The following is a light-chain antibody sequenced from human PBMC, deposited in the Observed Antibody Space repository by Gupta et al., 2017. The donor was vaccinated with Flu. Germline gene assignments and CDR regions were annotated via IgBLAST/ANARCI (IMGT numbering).Light chain of an antibody. V-gene: IGLV1-40*01. CDR2: GDV. CDR3: QSFEDSRGGWRL. Sequence: TISCTGSSANSGAGSEVDWYPQQPGTPPRLLIYGDVGRHAGSPDRSSGSNSGTTATLAITEIQAEEEADYFCQSFEDSRGGWRLFGGGTKLTVL. J-gene: IGLJ2*01. CDR1: SANSGAGSE.